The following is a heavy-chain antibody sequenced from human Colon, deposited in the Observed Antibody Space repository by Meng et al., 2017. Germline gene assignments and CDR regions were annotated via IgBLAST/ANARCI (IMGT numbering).Heavy chain of an antibody. J-gene: IGHJ5*02. CDR2: VHHSGGT. Sequence: QVQRQESGPGLVTPSGTLPLTCAVSGASISSTYWWSWVRQPPGKGLEWIGEVHHSGGTNYNPSLKSRVTISVDESNNQYSLSLTSVTAADTAIYYCGRNGAYSIDPWGRGTLVTVSS. D-gene: IGHD2-15*01. CDR1: GASISSTYW. CDR3: GRNGAYSIDP. V-gene: IGHV4-4*02.